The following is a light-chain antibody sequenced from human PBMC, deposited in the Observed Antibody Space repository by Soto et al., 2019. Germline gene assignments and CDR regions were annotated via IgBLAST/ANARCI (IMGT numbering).Light chain of an antibody. J-gene: IGKJ3*01. CDR1: QSISSW. V-gene: IGKV1-5*01. Sequence: DIQMPQYPSTLSASVGDRVTITCRASQSISSWLAWYQQKPGKAPKLLIYDASSLESGVPSRFSGSGSGTEFTLTISSLQPDDFATYYCQQYNSYSGFGPGTKVDIK. CDR3: QQYNSYSG. CDR2: DAS.